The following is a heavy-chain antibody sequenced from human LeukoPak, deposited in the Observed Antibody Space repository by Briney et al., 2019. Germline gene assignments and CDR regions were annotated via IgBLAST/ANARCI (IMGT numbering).Heavy chain of an antibody. Sequence: PGGSLRLSCAASGFTFTSHWIHWARQAPGKGLLWVSYITYDGSSTIYADSVKGRFTISRDNAKNTVHLQMNSLRVEDTAIYYCARASDGWSIDYWGQGTLVTVSS. D-gene: IGHD5-24*01. V-gene: IGHV3-74*01. CDR1: GFTFTSHW. J-gene: IGHJ4*02. CDR3: ARASDGWSIDY. CDR2: ITYDGSST.